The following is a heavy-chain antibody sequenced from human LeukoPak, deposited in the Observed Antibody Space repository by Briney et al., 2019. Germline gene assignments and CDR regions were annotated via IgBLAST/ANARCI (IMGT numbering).Heavy chain of an antibody. CDR2: IKQDGSEK. J-gene: IGHJ6*02. V-gene: IGHV3-7*01. CDR1: GFTFSSYW. D-gene: IGHD3-3*01. Sequence: GGSLRLSCAASGFTFSSYWMSWVRQAPGKGLEWVANIKQDGSEKYYVDSVKGRFIISRDNAKNSLYLQMNSLRAEDTAVYYCAREGYDFWSGYYRDYYGMDVWGQGTTVTVSS. CDR3: AREGYDFWSGYYRDYYGMDV.